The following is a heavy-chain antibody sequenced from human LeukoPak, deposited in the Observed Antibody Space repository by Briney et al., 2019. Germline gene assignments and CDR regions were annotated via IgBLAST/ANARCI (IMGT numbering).Heavy chain of an antibody. CDR3: ARLRGYSYGYLDY. Sequence: PSETLSLTCTVSGGSVNSGSYYWNWIRQPPGKGLEWIGYIYYSGSTNYNPSLKSRVTISVDTSKNQFSLKLSSVTAADTAVYYCARLRGYSYGYLDYWGQGTLVTVSS. J-gene: IGHJ4*02. CDR2: IYYSGST. V-gene: IGHV4-61*01. CDR1: GGSVNSGSYY. D-gene: IGHD5-18*01.